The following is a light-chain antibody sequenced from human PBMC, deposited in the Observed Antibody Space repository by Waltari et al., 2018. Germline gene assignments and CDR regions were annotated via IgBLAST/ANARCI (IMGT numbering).Light chain of an antibody. J-gene: IGLJ2*01. CDR2: GNT. CDR3: QSYDSSLSGSI. Sequence: QSVLTQPPSVSGAPGQRVTISCTGSSSNIGAGYDVQWYQQLPGTAPKPLIYGNTNRPSGVPDRFSGSKSGTSASLAITGLQAEDDADYYCQSYDSSLSGSIFGGGTKLTVL. CDR1: SSNIGAGYD. V-gene: IGLV1-40*01.